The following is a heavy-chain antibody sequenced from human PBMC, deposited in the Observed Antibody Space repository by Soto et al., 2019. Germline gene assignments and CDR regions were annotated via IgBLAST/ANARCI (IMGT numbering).Heavy chain of an antibody. CDR3: ASPKIAFYNWFDP. J-gene: IGHJ5*02. CDR2: IYYSGST. CDR1: GGSISSSSYY. D-gene: IGHD3-3*02. Sequence: QLQLQESGPGLVKPSETLSLTCTVSGGSISSSSYYWGWIRQPPGKGLEWIGSIYYSGSTYYNPSPKSRAPMTVDTSKNQFSLKLVSVTAADTAVYYCASPKIAFYNWFDPWGQGTLVTVSS. V-gene: IGHV4-39*01.